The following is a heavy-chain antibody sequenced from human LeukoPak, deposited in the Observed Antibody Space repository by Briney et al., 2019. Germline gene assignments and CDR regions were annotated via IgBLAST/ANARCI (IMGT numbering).Heavy chain of an antibody. CDR1: GSTFSSYE. CDR3: ARDRPGGWFDAFDI. D-gene: IGHD6-19*01. J-gene: IGHJ3*02. Sequence: PGGSLRLSCAASGSTFSSYEMNWVRQAPGKGLEWVSYISSSGSTIYYADSVKGRFTISRDNAKNSLYLQMNSLRAEDTAVYYCARDRPGGWFDAFDIWGQGTMVTVSS. CDR2: ISSSGSTI. V-gene: IGHV3-48*03.